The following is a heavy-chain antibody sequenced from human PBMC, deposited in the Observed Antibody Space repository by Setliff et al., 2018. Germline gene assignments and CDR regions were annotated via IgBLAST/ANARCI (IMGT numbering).Heavy chain of an antibody. V-gene: IGHV1-3*01. CDR3: ARDRKGSSGYDSPSYLDH. J-gene: IGHJ4*02. D-gene: IGHD5-12*01. CDR1: GYNFSTYA. Sequence: ASVKVSCKTSGYNFSTYAIHWVRQAPGQRLEWMGWINAGNGNTKYSQRFQGRVTIIRDTSASTDYMELSSLRSEDTAVYSCARDRKGSSGYDSPSYLDHCGPGTLVTVSS. CDR2: INAGNGNT.